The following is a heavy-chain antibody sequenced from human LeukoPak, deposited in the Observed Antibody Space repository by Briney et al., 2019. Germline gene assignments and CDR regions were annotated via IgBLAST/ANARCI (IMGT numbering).Heavy chain of an antibody. D-gene: IGHD1-26*01. V-gene: IGHV3-30-3*01. Sequence: PGGSLRLSCATSGFTFSIYVMHWVRQAPGKGLEWVAVISYDGSNKYYADSVRGRFTISRDNSKNTLYLQMNSLRAEDTAVYYCAREGDMGATSYWGQGTLVTVSS. CDR1: GFTFSIYV. CDR2: ISYDGSNK. J-gene: IGHJ4*02. CDR3: AREGDMGATSY.